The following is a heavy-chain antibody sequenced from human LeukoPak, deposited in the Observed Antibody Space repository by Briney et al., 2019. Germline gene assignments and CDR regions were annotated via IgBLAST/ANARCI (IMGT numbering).Heavy chain of an antibody. CDR1: GFTFSSYA. Sequence: PGGSLRLSCAASGFTFSSYAMSWVRQAPGKGLEWVANIKQDGSEKYYVDSVKGRFTISRDNAKNSLYLQMNSLRAEDTAVHYCASLGGDIVVVPAASFDIWGQGTMVTVSS. CDR2: IKQDGSEK. D-gene: IGHD2-2*01. J-gene: IGHJ3*02. V-gene: IGHV3-7*01. CDR3: ASLGGDIVVVPAASFDI.